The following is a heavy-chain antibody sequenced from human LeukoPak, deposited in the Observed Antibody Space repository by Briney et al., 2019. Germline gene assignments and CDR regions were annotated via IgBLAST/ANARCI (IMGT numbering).Heavy chain of an antibody. V-gene: IGHV3-30*03. CDR2: ISYDGNNQ. Sequence: GRSLRLSCAASGFTFSTYAMHWVRQAPGKGLEWVAVISYDGNNQAYAHSVQGRFTISRDNSKNSLYLQMNSLRAEDTAVYYCATYSSLNRREFQYWGQGTLLTVSS. CDR3: ATYSSLNRREFQY. J-gene: IGHJ1*01. CDR1: GFTFSTYA. D-gene: IGHD3-22*01.